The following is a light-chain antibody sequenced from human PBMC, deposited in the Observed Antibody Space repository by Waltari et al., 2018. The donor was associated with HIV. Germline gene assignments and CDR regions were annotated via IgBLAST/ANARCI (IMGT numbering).Light chain of an antibody. CDR2: GSC. CDR3: HQTYSLPRT. CDR1: QNIDTP. J-gene: IGKJ5*01. Sequence: DIEMTQSPSSLSASVGDRVAITCRASQNIDTPLNWYQVTPGEAHKLLILGSCSLHSWVPSRFSGNEDATDFTLTVSSLQPEDFATYVCHQTYSLPRTFGQGTRLDI. V-gene: IGKV1-39*01.